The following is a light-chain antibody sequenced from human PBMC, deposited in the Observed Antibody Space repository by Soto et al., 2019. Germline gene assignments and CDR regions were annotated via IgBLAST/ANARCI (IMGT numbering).Light chain of an antibody. CDR2: EGT. CDR3: CSYAGGNTYA. J-gene: IGLJ1*01. Sequence: QSALTQPASVSGSPGQSITISCTGTTSDVGAYNLVSWYQRLPGKAPKLLIFEGTKRPSGVSSRFSGSKSGNTASLTIFGLRAEDEADYFCCSYAGGNTYAFGTGTKVTVL. CDR1: TSDVGAYNL. V-gene: IGLV2-23*01.